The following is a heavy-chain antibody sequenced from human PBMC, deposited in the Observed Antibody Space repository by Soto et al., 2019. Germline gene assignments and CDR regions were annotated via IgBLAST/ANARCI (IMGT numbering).Heavy chain of an antibody. CDR3: TRDDVHFNGDRYYGVPMDV. J-gene: IGHJ6*04. CDR1: GFSVSSKY. Sequence: EVQLVESGGDLVQPGGSLRLTCAASGFSVSSKYMSWVRRAPGKGLEWDSLIQSGGTTYYAGSVKGRFTISRDYSENTLFLQMNSLRVEDTAVYYCTRDDVHFNGDRYYGVPMDVWGKGTTVTVSA. CDR2: IQSGGTT. D-gene: IGHD2-8*01. V-gene: IGHV3-66*01.